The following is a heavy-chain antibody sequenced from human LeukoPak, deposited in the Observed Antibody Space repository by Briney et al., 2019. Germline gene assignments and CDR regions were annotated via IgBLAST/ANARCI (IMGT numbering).Heavy chain of an antibody. Sequence: PSETLSLTCTVSGGSISSYYWSWIRQPPGKGLEWIGYIYYSGSTNYNPSLKSRVTISVDTSKNQFSLKLSSVTAADTAVYYCARGSKIAAAGGWFDPWSQGTLVTVSS. D-gene: IGHD6-13*01. CDR1: GGSISSYY. J-gene: IGHJ5*02. CDR3: ARGSKIAAAGGWFDP. CDR2: IYYSGST. V-gene: IGHV4-59*01.